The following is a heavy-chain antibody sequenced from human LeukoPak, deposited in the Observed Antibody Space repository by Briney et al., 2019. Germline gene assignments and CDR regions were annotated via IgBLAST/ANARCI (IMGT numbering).Heavy chain of an antibody. J-gene: IGHJ6*02. Sequence: GGSLRLSCAASGFTFSNAWMNWVRQAPGKGLEWVGRIKSKTDGGTTDYAAPVKGRFTISRDDSKNTLYLQMNSLKTEDTAVYYCTTDLTGTTHYYYYYGMDVWGQGTTVTVSS. D-gene: IGHD1-1*01. V-gene: IGHV3-15*07. CDR1: GFTFSNAW. CDR2: IKSKTDGGTT. CDR3: TTDLTGTTHYYYYYGMDV.